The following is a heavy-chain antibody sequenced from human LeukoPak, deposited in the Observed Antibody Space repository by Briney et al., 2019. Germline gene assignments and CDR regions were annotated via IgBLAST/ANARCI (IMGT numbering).Heavy chain of an antibody. CDR3: ARGEETYCSSTSCYYYYGMDV. D-gene: IGHD2-2*01. Sequence: ASVKVSCKASGYTFTGYYMHWVRQAPGQGLEWMGWINPNSGGTNYAQKFQGWVTMTRDTSIGTAYMELSRLRSDDTAVYYCARGEETYCSSTSCYYYYGMDVWGKGTTVTVSS. CDR1: GYTFTGYY. CDR2: INPNSGGT. J-gene: IGHJ6*04. V-gene: IGHV1-2*04.